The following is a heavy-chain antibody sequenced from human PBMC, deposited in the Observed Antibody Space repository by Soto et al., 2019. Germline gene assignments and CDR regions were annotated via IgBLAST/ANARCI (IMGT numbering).Heavy chain of an antibody. CDR3: AKDFGSGDGFDY. Sequence: VQLLESGGGLVKPGGSLRLSCETSGFNFSDYSMNWVRQAPGEGLEWVSFISSSSSFIYYADSVQGRFSVSRDNDRNLVFLEMSSLRVEDTAIYYCAKDFGSGDGFDYWGQGTLVAVAS. J-gene: IGHJ4*02. CDR2: ISSSSSFI. D-gene: IGHD3-10*01. V-gene: IGHV3-21*01. CDR1: GFNFSDYS.